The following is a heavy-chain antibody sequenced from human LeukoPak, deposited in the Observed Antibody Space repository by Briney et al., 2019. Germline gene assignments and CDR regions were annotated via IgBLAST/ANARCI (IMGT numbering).Heavy chain of an antibody. V-gene: IGHV3-33*01. Sequence: GGSLRPSCAASGFTFSSYGMHWVRQAPGKGLEWVAVIWYDGSNKYYADSVKGRFTISRDNSKNTLYLQMNSLRAEDTAVYYCARDMIAAAEGGADYWGQGTLVAVSS. D-gene: IGHD6-13*01. CDR1: GFTFSSYG. CDR2: IWYDGSNK. J-gene: IGHJ4*02. CDR3: ARDMIAAAEGGADY.